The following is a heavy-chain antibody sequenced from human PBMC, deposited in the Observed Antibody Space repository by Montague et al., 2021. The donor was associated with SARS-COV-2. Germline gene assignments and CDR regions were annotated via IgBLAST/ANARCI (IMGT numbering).Heavy chain of an antibody. CDR3: ARTHYDILAGYYIAFDY. Sequence: PALVKSTQTLTLTCTFSGFSLSTSGMCVSWIRQPPGKALEWLAHIDWXDDKYYSTSLKTRLTISKDTSKIQVVLTMTNMDPVDTATYYCARTHYDILAGYYIAFDYWGQGTLVTVSS. CDR1: GFSLSTSGMC. CDR2: IDWXDDK. V-gene: IGHV2-70*01. D-gene: IGHD3-9*01. J-gene: IGHJ4*02.